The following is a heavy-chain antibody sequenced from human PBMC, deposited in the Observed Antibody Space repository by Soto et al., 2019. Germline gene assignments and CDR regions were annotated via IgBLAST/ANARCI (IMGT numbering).Heavy chain of an antibody. CDR2: IYYSGST. V-gene: IGHV4-39*01. D-gene: IGHD3-10*01. CDR3: SPLMRGSRKLGYPSDP. Sequence: SETLSLTCTVSGGSISSSSYYWGWIRQPPGKGLEWIGSIYYSGSTSYNPSLKSRVTISVDTSKNQFPLKLSSATAADTAVYYCSPLMRGSRKLGYPSDPWGHGTLVTVS. J-gene: IGHJ5*02. CDR1: GGSISSSSYY.